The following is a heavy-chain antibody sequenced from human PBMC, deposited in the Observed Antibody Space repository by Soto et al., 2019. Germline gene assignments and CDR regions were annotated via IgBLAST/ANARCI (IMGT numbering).Heavy chain of an antibody. J-gene: IGHJ3*02. CDR2: INHSGST. D-gene: IGHD2-15*01. Sequence: QVQLQQWGAGLLKPSETLSLTCAVYGGSFSGYYWSWIRQPPGKGLEWIGEINHSGSTNYNPSLKSRVTISVDTSKNQFSLKLSSVTAADTAVYYCARGSLGGAFDIWGQGTMVTVSS. CDR1: GGSFSGYY. CDR3: ARGSLGGAFDI. V-gene: IGHV4-34*01.